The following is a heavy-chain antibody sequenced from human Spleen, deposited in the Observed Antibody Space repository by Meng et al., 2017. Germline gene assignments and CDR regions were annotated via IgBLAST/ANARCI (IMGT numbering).Heavy chain of an antibody. J-gene: IGHJ3*01. CDR1: GYTFARYT. CDR3: AHSGRPSDTLDF. Sequence: ASVKVSCKASGYTFARYTITWVRQAPGQGPEWMAWINPANGDTNYAQNLQGRVTMTTDTATSTAYMELRSLRVDDTAVYYCAHSGRPSDTLDFWGQGTMVTVSS. CDR2: INPANGDT. V-gene: IGHV1-18*01. D-gene: IGHD2-21*01.